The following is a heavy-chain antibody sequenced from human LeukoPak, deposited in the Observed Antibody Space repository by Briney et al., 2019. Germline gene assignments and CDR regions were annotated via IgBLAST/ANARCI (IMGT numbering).Heavy chain of an antibody. D-gene: IGHD2-8*02. CDR2: ISGSGDRT. CDR3: ATYRQVLLPFES. Sequence: GGSLRLSCAASGFTFSSSAMSWVRQAPGKGLERVSTISGSGDRTYYADSVRGRFTISRDNSKSTLSLQMNSLRAEDTAIYYCATYRQVLLPFESWGQGTLVTVSS. V-gene: IGHV3-23*01. J-gene: IGHJ4*02. CDR1: GFTFSSSA.